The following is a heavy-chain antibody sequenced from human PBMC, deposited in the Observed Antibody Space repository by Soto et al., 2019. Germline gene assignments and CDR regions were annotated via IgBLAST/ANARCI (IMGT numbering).Heavy chain of an antibody. CDR2: IGGSGSST. J-gene: IGHJ3*02. V-gene: IGHV3-23*01. CDR1: GFTFSSYA. D-gene: IGHD3-22*01. CDR3: AKDRHYDSSGYADAFDI. Sequence: EVQLLESGGGLVQPGGSLRLSCAASGFTFSSYAMSWVRQAPGKGLEWVSAIGGSGSSTYYADSVKGRFTISRDNSKNTLYLQMSSLRAEDTAVYYCAKDRHYDSSGYADAFDIWGQGTMVTVSS.